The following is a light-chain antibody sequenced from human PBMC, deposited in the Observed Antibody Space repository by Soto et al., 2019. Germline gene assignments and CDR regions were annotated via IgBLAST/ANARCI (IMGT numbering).Light chain of an antibody. CDR1: QSVSNDF. Sequence: EIGLTQSPGILSLSPGERATPSWWASQSVSNDFLAWYQQKHGQAPRLLIYGASTRATDVPDRFSGSGYGADFNLSISRLETEDFAVYYCQQYDKWPRTFGQGTKVDI. CDR3: QQYDKWPRT. J-gene: IGKJ1*01. CDR2: GAS. V-gene: IGKV3-20*01.